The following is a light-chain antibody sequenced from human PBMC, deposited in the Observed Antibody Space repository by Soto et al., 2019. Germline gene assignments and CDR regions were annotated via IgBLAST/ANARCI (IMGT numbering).Light chain of an antibody. CDR2: GVY. CDR3: QQYHSWPPRT. CDR1: QSVSCN. Sequence: EIVMTQAPTILSVSPGERATLSCRASQSVSCNLAWYQQRPGQAPRLLIYGVYTGAPGIPARFSGSGSGTEFTLTISSLQSEDFAVYYCQQYHSWPPRTFGQGTKVDIK. J-gene: IGKJ1*01. V-gene: IGKV3D-15*01.